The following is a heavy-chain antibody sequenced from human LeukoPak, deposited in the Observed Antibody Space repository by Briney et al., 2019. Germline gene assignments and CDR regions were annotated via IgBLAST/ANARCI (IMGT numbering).Heavy chain of an antibody. CDR2: ISGSGGST. V-gene: IGHV3-23*01. CDR3: ARGADPIAYSSSSWGFDY. CDR1: GFTFSSYA. Sequence: GGSLRLSCAASGFTFSSYAMSWVRQAPGKGLEWVSAISGSGGSTYYADSVKGRFTISRDNSKNTLYLQMNSLRAEDTAVYYCARGADPIAYSSSSWGFDYWGQGTLVTVSS. J-gene: IGHJ4*02. D-gene: IGHD6-6*01.